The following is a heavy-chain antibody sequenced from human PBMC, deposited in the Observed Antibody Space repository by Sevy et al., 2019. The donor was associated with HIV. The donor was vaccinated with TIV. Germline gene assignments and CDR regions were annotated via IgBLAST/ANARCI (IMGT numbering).Heavy chain of an antibody. Sequence: GGSLRLSCAASGFTFSSYAMTWVRQAPGKGLEWVSTISGSGGNTYYADSVKGRFTISRDNSKNTLYLQMNSLRAEDTAVYYCAKGLLVPAYRYLDYRGQGTLVTVSS. J-gene: IGHJ4*02. CDR3: AKGLLVPAYRYLDY. CDR2: ISGSGGNT. V-gene: IGHV3-23*01. CDR1: GFTFSSYA. D-gene: IGHD2-2*01.